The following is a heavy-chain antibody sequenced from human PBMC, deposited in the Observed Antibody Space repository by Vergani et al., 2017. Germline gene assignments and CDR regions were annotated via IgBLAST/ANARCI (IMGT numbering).Heavy chain of an antibody. CDR2: IDHTGRP. CDR3: ARVNTETNGHLYYYYYIDV. CDR1: GGSFTSYH. V-gene: IGHV4-34*01. J-gene: IGHJ6*03. Sequence: QVQLQQWGGGLLKPSETLSLTCVVNGGSFTSYHWTWIRQSPGEGLEWVGDIDHTGRPDYNPSLKSRLTMSVDKSRNQFSLTLNSVTATDTAIYFCARVNTETNGHLYYYYYIDVWGQGNAVTVS. D-gene: IGHD4-11*01.